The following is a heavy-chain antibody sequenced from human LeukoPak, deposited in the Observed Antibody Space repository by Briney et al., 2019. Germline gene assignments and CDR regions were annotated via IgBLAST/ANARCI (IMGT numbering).Heavy chain of an antibody. CDR2: ISYDGSNK. D-gene: IGHD3-16*02. J-gene: IGHJ1*01. CDR3: AKAFAGASLGELSLTFQH. CDR1: GFTFSSYS. Sequence: GGSLRLSCAASGFTFSSYSMHWVRQAPGKGLEWVAVISYDGSNKYYADSVKGRFTISRDNSKNTLYLQMNSLRAEDTAVYYCAKAFAGASLGELSLTFQHWGQGTLVTVSS. V-gene: IGHV3-30*18.